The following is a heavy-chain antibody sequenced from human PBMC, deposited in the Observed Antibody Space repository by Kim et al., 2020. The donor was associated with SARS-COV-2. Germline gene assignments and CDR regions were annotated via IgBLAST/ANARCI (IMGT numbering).Heavy chain of an antibody. V-gene: IGHV3-23*01. D-gene: IGHD6-19*01. CDR1: GFTFDNYA. CDR3: AKVSVAGGYYYYGMDV. J-gene: IGHJ6*02. Sequence: GGSLRLSCAASGFTFDNYAMSWVRQAPGKGLEWVSTISASGGYTYYTDSVKGRFSISRDNCKNTLYLQMNSLRAEDTAGYYCAKVSVAGGYYYYGMDVWGQGTTVTVSS. CDR2: ISASGGYT.